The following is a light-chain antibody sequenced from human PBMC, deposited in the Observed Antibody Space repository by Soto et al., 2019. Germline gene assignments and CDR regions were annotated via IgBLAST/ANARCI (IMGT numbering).Light chain of an antibody. Sequence: EIVLTQSPGTLSLSPGERATLSCRASQSVSSSYLAWYQQKPGQAPRLLIYGASSRATGIPDRFSGSRSGTDFTLTISRLEPEDFAVYFCQQYGNSPPNTFGQGTKEEIK. CDR1: QSVSSSY. CDR2: GAS. V-gene: IGKV3-20*01. J-gene: IGKJ2*01. CDR3: QQYGNSPPNT.